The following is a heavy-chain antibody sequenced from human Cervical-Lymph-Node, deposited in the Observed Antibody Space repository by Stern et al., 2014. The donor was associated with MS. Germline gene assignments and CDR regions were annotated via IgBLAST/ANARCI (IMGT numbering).Heavy chain of an antibody. CDR3: ARSRPGSSWLTDY. J-gene: IGHJ4*02. Sequence: VHLVESGGGVVQPGRSLRLSCAASGFTFSSCAMHWVRQAPGKGLEWVAVMWFDGSNESYGDSVKGRFTISRDNSKNTVYLQMNSLRVEDTAVYYCARSRPGSSWLTDYWGQGTLVTVSS. V-gene: IGHV3-33*01. CDR1: GFTFSSCA. CDR2: MWFDGSNE. D-gene: IGHD6-13*01.